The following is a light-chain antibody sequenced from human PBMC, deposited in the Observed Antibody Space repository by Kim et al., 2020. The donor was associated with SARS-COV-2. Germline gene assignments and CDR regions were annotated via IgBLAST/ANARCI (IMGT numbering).Light chain of an antibody. J-gene: IGKJ3*01. V-gene: IGKV3-20*01. CDR3: QQYATFPIS. Sequence: SPGERATLACRASQALINTFLAWYQQRPGQAPRLLIYGTSTRYPDIPDRFTGGGSGADFTLTVARLEPEDFAVYYCQQYATFPISFGPGTKVDIK. CDR1: QALINTF. CDR2: GTS.